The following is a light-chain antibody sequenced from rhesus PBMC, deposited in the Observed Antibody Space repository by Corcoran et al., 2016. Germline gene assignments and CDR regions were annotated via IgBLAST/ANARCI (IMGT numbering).Light chain of an antibody. J-gene: IGKJ4*01. V-gene: IGKV1-44*02. Sequence: DIQMTQSPSSLSASVGDRVTITCRASQTISSYLAWYHQKPGKVPKLLIYAASSLERGVPSRFSGSGSGTDFTLTISRRQPEDLSTEYCQQHNRHPFGGGTKVEIK. CDR2: AAS. CDR1: QTISSY. CDR3: QQHNRHP.